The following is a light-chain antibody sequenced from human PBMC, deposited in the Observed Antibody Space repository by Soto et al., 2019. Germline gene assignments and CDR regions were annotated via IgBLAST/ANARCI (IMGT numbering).Light chain of an antibody. CDR2: AAS. CDR3: QQSSRIPYT. J-gene: IGKJ2*01. V-gene: IGKV1-39*01. CDR1: QTISSY. Sequence: DIQMTQSPSSLSASVGDRVTITCRASQTISSYLNWYQQNPGKAPKLLIYAASSLQSGVPSRFSGSGSGTDFTLTISSLQPEDFATYYCQQSSRIPYTFGQGTKLEIK.